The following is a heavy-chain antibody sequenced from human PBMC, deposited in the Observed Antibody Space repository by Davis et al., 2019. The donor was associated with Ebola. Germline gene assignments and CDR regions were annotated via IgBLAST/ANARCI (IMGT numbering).Heavy chain of an antibody. CDR1: GFTFSSYW. D-gene: IGHD3-10*01. CDR2: IKQDGSEK. CDR3: ARDGLWFGELYAFDI. J-gene: IGHJ3*02. Sequence: PGGSLRLSCAASGFTFSSYWMSWVRQAPGKGLEWVANIKQDGSEKYYVDSVKGRFTISRDNAKNSLYLQMNSLSAEDTAVYYCARDGLWFGELYAFDIWGQGTMVTVSS. V-gene: IGHV3-7*01.